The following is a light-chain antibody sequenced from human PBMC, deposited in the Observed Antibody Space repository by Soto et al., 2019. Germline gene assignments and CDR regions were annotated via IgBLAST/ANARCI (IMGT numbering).Light chain of an antibody. J-gene: IGLJ1*01. Sequence: QSVLTQPASVSGSPGQSITISCTGTSSDVGGYNYVSWYQQHPGKAPKLMVYDVSNRPSGVSNRFSGSKSGNTASLTISGLQAEDEADYYCSSYTSSSTPRYVFGTGTKVTV. CDR1: SSDVGGYNY. V-gene: IGLV2-14*01. CDR3: SSYTSSSTPRYV. CDR2: DVS.